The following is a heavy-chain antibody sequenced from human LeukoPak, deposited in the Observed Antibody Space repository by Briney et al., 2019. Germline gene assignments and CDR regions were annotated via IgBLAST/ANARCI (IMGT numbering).Heavy chain of an antibody. CDR2: INPSGGST. CDR3: ASTRGYSGYLDY. Sequence: ASVKVSCKASGYTFTSYYMHLVRHAPGQGLEWMGIINPSGGSTSYAQKFQGRGTMTRDTSTSTVYMELSSLRSKDTAVYYCASTRGYSGYLDYWGQGTLVTVSS. CDR1: GYTFTSYY. V-gene: IGHV1-46*01. D-gene: IGHD5-12*01. J-gene: IGHJ4*02.